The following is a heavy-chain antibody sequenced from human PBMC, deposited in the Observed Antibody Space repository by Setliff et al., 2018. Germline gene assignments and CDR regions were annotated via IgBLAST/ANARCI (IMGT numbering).Heavy chain of an antibody. V-gene: IGHV1-69*13. J-gene: IGHJ4*02. Sequence: SVKVSCKASGGTFSSYAISWVRQAPGQGLEWMGGIIPIFGTANYAQKFQGRVTITADESTSTAYMELSSLRSEDTAVYYCAGDSSGYKPFDYWGQGTLVTVSS. CDR2: IIPIFGTA. D-gene: IGHD3-22*01. CDR3: AGDSSGYKPFDY. CDR1: GGTFSSYA.